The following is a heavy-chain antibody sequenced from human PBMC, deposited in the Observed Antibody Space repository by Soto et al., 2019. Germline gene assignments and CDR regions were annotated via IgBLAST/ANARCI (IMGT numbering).Heavy chain of an antibody. CDR1: GFTFSDYY. D-gene: IGHD3-16*02. CDR3: ARDPASEYYDYIWGSYRPSYFDY. J-gene: IGHJ4*02. Sequence: QVQLVESGGGLVKPGGSLRLSCAASGFTFSDYYMSWIRQAPGKGLEWVSYISSSGSTIYYADSEKGRFTISRDNAKNSLYLQMNSLRAEDTAVYYCARDPASEYYDYIWGSYRPSYFDYWGQGTLVTVSS. CDR2: ISSSGSTI. V-gene: IGHV3-11*01.